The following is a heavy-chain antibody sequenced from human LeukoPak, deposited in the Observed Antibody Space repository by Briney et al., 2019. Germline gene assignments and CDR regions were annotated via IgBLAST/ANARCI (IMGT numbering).Heavy chain of an antibody. J-gene: IGHJ4*02. CDR3: AKDLKGRVGCSGGSCVSSGY. V-gene: IGHV3-23*01. CDR1: GFTFSSYA. Sequence: PGGSLRLSCAASGFTFSSYAMSWVRQAPGKGLEWVSAISGSGGSTYYADSVKGRFTISRDNSKNTLYLQMNSLRAEDTAVYYCAKDLKGRVGCSGGSCVSSGYWGQGTLVTVSS. D-gene: IGHD2-15*01. CDR2: ISGSGGST.